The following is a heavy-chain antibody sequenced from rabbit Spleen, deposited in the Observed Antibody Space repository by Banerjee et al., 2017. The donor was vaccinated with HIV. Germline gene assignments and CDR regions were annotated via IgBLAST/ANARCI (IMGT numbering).Heavy chain of an antibody. CDR1: GFDFSDKAV. CDR2: INAITGRA. V-gene: IGHV1S45*01. J-gene: IGHJ4*01. Sequence: QEQLVESGGGLVQPEGSLTLTCKASGFDFSDKAVMCWVRQAPGKGLQWIACINAITGRALYATWAKGRFTFSKTSSTTVTLQMTSLTAADTATYFCARETSSGWGIVSFYFSLWGQGTLVTVS. CDR3: ARETSSGWGIVSFYFSL. D-gene: IGHD4-1*01.